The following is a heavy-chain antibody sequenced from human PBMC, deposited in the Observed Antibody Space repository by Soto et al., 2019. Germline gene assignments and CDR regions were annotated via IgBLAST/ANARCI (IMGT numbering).Heavy chain of an antibody. V-gene: IGHV4-59*01. CDR1: GGSISSYY. Sequence: SETLSLTCTVSGGSISSYYWSWIRQPPGKGLEWIGYIYYSGGTNYNPSLKSRVTISVDTSKNKFSLKLSSVTAAATAVYYCARESSITSYYFDYWGQGTLVTVSS. CDR3: ARESSITSYYFDY. J-gene: IGHJ4*02. CDR2: IYYSGGT. D-gene: IGHD2-2*01.